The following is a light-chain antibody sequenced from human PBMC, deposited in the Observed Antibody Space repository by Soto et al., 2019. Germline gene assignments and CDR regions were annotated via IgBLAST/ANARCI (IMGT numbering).Light chain of an antibody. V-gene: IGLV3-1*01. Sequence: SSELTQPPSVSVSPGQTASITCSGAKLGDKYACWYQQKPGQSPVLVIYQDSKRPSGIPERFSGSNSGNTATLTISGTQAIDEADYYCQAWDSSTVVFGGGTKVTVL. CDR1: KLGDKY. CDR3: QAWDSSTVV. J-gene: IGLJ2*01. CDR2: QDS.